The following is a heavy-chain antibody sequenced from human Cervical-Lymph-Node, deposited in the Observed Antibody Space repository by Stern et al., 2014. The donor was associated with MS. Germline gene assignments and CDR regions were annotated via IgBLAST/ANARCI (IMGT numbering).Heavy chain of an antibody. Sequence: VQLVESGGGVVQPGRSLRLSCAASGFVFRRYALHWVRQAPGQGLEWVTLTSYDGRDKCYTDSVKGRFTVARDNSNNTVYLEMNSLRLEDTAVYYCAKGGSGSYLDWGQGSLVTVSS. CDR2: TSYDGRDK. CDR1: GFVFRRYA. V-gene: IGHV3-30*04. J-gene: IGHJ4*02. D-gene: IGHD1-26*01. CDR3: AKGGSGSYLD.